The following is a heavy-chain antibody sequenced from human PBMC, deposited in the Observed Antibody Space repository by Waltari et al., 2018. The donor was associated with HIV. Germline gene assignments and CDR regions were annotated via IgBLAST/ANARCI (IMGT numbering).Heavy chain of an antibody. V-gene: IGHV1-69*11. CDR1: GGAVRGHG. D-gene: IGHD6-13*01. CDR2: VIPFLQTE. CDR3: ARVVDSGWFFNS. J-gene: IGHJ1*01. Sequence: QVQLVQSGAEVKRPGSSVKVPCTATGGAVRGHGITWVRQVPGEGLEWIGTVIPFLQTEKFAQSFQDRVTITADEGSNVASMELSGLKSDDTAVYFCARVVDSGWFFNSWGQGTLVTVSS.